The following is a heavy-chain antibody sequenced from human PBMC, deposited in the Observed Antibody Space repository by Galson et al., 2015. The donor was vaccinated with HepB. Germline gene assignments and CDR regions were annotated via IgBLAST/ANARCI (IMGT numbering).Heavy chain of an antibody. CDR3: AKDIFRLHQVPRPMDV. CDR2: IHWNGERK. J-gene: IGHJ6*03. Sequence: SLRLSCATSGFIFDDHAMTWVRQAPGKGLEWVSGIHWNGERKTYADSVRGRFTISRDNAKNSLDLQMNSQRVEDTALYYCAKDIFRLHQVPRPMDVWGKGTTVTVSS. V-gene: IGHV3-20*04. D-gene: IGHD2-2*01. CDR1: GFIFDDHA.